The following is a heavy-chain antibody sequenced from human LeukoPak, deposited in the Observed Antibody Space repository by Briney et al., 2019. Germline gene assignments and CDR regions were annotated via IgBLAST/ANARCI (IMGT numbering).Heavy chain of an antibody. CDR1: GASINTYY. V-gene: IGHV4-59*08. Sequence: PSETLSLTCTVSGASINTYYWSWIRQPPGKGLEWIGYIYYSGTTSYNPSLKTRVTISIDTSKNQFSLKLNSVTAADTAVYYCARHKTGGTYPLDYWGQGTLVTVSS. CDR2: IYYSGTT. J-gene: IGHJ4*02. D-gene: IGHD1-26*01. CDR3: ARHKTGGTYPLDY.